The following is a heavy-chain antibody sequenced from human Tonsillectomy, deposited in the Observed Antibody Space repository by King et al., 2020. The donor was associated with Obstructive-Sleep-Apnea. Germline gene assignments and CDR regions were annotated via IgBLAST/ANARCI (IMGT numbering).Heavy chain of an antibody. V-gene: IGHV4-38-2*01. CDR1: AYSISSGYY. CDR2: IYHSGST. Sequence: VQLQESGPGLVKPSETLSLTCVVSAYSISSGYYWGWIRQSPGKGLEWIGVIYHSGSTYYNPSLKSRVTISADTSKNQFSLKLSSVTAADTAVYYCARALPKWEVLGKSGVYFFDNWGQGTLVTVSS. CDR3: ARALPKWEVLGKSGVYFFDN. J-gene: IGHJ4*02. D-gene: IGHD1-26*01.